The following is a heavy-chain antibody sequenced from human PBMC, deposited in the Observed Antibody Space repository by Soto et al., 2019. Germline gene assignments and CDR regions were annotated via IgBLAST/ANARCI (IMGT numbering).Heavy chain of an antibody. D-gene: IGHD1-1*01. Sequence: EVQLVESGGAVVQPGGSLRLSCAASGFTFEDYSMHWVRQAPGKGLEWVALINGDGDSTDYADSVKGRFTISRDNTKNSLSLQMNSLTTQDTALYYCAKVVPQRSWNDGLDYWGQGTLVTVSS. J-gene: IGHJ4*02. CDR3: AKVVPQRSWNDGLDY. CDR2: INGDGDST. V-gene: IGHV3-43*01. CDR1: GFTFEDYS.